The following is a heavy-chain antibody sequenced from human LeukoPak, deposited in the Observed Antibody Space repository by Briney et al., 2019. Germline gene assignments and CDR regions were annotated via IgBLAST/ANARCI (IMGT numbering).Heavy chain of an antibody. CDR3: ARGDITIFGVAHYYYYMDV. Sequence: ASVKVSCKASGYTFTSYSISWVRQAPGQGLEWMGWISAYNGNTNYAQKIQGRVTMSTDTSTSTAYTELMSLRSDDTAVYYCARGDITIFGVAHYYYYMDVWGKGTTVTVSS. D-gene: IGHD3-3*01. J-gene: IGHJ6*03. CDR1: GYTFTSYS. CDR2: ISAYNGNT. V-gene: IGHV1-18*01.